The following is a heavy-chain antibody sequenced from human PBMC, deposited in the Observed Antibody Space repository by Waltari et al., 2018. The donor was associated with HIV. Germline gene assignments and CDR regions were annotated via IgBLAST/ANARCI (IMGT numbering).Heavy chain of an antibody. D-gene: IGHD3-22*01. CDR2: IIPFFGTV. CDR3: ARSKFCDSCGSYSHTLKYYYTLDV. Sequence: QVQLVQSGAEVRKPESSVKVSCKASGGTFTSYAISWVRQAPGQGLEWMGGIIPFFGTVNYARKFQGRVTITADESTITAYMELSSLRSEDTAVYYCARSKFCDSCGSYSHTLKYYYTLDVWGQGP. J-gene: IGHJ6*02. CDR1: GGTFTSYA. V-gene: IGHV1-69*01.